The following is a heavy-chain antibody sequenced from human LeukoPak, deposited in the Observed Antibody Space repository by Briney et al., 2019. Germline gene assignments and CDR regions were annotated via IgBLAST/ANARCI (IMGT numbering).Heavy chain of an antibody. Sequence: SETLSLTCAVYGGSFSGYYWSWIRQPPGKGLEWIGEINHSGSTNYNPSLKSRVTISVDTSRKQFSLKLSSVTAADTAVYYCVTYYFDSSGPKKNYWGQGTLVTVSS. CDR1: GGSFSGYY. CDR3: VTYYFDSSGPKKNY. J-gene: IGHJ4*02. V-gene: IGHV4-34*01. CDR2: INHSGST. D-gene: IGHD3-22*01.